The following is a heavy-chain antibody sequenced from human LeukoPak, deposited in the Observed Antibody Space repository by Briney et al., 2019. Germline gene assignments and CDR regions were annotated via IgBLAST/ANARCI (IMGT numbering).Heavy chain of an antibody. D-gene: IGHD6-19*01. J-gene: IGHJ4*02. CDR3: VRHEGPYSSGWPAGGYFDY. CDR1: GGSISSSSYY. CDR2: ISYSGST. V-gene: IGHV4-39*01. Sequence: PSETLSLTCTVSGGSISSSSYYWGWIRQPPGKGLEWIGSISYSGSTYYNPSLKSRVTISVDTSKNQFSLNLSSVTAADTAIYYCVRHEGPYSSGWPAGGYFDYWGQGILVTVSS.